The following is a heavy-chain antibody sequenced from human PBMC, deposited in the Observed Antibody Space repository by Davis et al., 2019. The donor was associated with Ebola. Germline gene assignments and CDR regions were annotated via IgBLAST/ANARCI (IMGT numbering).Heavy chain of an antibody. CDR1: GFTFSSYA. CDR2: ISYDGSNK. V-gene: IGHV3-30-3*01. J-gene: IGHJ6*03. Sequence: GESLKISCAASGFTFSSYAMHWVRQAPGKGLEWVAVISYDGSNKYYADSVKGRFTISRDNSKNTLYLQMNSLRAEDTAVYYCARDRIVVVPAASANTAMANYYYYYYMDVWGKGTTVTVSS. D-gene: IGHD2-2*01. CDR3: ARDRIVVVPAASANTAMANYYYYYYMDV.